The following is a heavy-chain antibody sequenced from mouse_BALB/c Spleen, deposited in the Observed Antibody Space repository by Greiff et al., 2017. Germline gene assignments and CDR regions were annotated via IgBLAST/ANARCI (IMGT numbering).Heavy chain of an antibody. CDR1: GFNIKDYY. V-gene: IGHV14-4*02. J-gene: IGHJ3*01. Sequence: VQLKESGAELVRSGASVKLSCTASGFNIKDYYMHWVKQRPEQGLEWIGWIDPENGDTEYAPKFQGKATMTADTSSNTAYLQLSSLTSEDTAVYYCNALDVYRRFADWGQGTLVTVSA. CDR3: NALDVYRRFAD. CDR2: IDPENGDT. D-gene: IGHD2-3*01.